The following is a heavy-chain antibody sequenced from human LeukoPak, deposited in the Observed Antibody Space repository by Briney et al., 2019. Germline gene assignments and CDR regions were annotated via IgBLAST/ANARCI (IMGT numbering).Heavy chain of an antibody. CDR3: TTAITGTGWLVRGY. V-gene: IGHV3-15*01. Sequence: GGSLRLSCAASGFTFSNAWMSWVRQAPGKGLEWVGRIKSKTDGGTTDYAAPVKGRFTISRDDSKNTLYLQMNSLKTEDTAVYYCTTAITGTGWLVRGYWGQGTLVTVSS. D-gene: IGHD1-14*01. CDR1: GFTFSNAW. CDR2: IKSKTDGGTT. J-gene: IGHJ4*02.